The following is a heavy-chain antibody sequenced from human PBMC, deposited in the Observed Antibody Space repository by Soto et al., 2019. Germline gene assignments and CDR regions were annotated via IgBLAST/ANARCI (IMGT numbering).Heavy chain of an antibody. CDR1: GGSILDSTYY. CDR3: ARQASGYYYGWFDP. CDR2: IFYSGGT. D-gene: IGHD3-22*01. J-gene: IGHJ5*02. Sequence: PSETLSLTCTVSGGSILDSTYYWAWIRQSPGKGLEWIGTIFYSGGTFYTPSLKSRVTMSVDTSNNQFSLKLRSVTAADTAVYYCARQASGYYYGWFDPWGQGTLVTVS. V-gene: IGHV4-39*01.